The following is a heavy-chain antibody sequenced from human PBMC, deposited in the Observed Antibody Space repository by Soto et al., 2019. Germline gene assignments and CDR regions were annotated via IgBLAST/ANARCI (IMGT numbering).Heavy chain of an antibody. CDR2: ISSSSSYI. V-gene: IGHV3-21*01. CDR3: ARGLSTLTTGNY. D-gene: IGHD4-17*01. CDR1: GFTFSSYS. Sequence: GGSLRLSCAASGFTFSSYSLNWVRQAPGKGLEWVSSISSSSSYIYYADSVKGRFTISRDNAKNSLYLQMNSLRAEDTAVYYCARGLSTLTTGNYWGQGTLVTVSS. J-gene: IGHJ4*02.